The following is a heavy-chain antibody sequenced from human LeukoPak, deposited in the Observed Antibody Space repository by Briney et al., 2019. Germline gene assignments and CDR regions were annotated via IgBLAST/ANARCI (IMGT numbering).Heavy chain of an antibody. J-gene: IGHJ4*02. V-gene: IGHV4-34*01. CDR1: DGSFNFYF. CDR2: IDNRGST. D-gene: IGHD3-10*01. CDR3: ARDSHSGFQ. Sequence: SETLSLTCTVSDGSFNFYFWHWIRQPPGKGLDWIGEIDNRGSTQYNPSLRSRVTITVDTSRNQFSLELTSVTAADTAVYFCARDSHSGFQWGQGTLVTVSS.